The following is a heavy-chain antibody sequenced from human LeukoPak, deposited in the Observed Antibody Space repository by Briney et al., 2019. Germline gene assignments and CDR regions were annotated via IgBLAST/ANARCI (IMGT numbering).Heavy chain of an antibody. D-gene: IGHD3-22*01. CDR2: ITRSGSS. V-gene: IGHV4-34*01. Sequence: SETLSLTCAVYGGAVSGYDLNWIRQPPGKGLEWIGEITRSGSSNYNPSLKSRVTISEDTSKNQFSLELRSLTAADTAMYYCARTSRTYNSTAYFFPHWGQGTLVTVSS. CDR3: ARTSRTYNSTAYFFPH. J-gene: IGHJ1*01. CDR1: GGAVSGYD.